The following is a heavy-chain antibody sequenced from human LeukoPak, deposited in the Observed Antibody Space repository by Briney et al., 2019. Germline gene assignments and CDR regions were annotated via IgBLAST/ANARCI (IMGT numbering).Heavy chain of an antibody. CDR1: GGTFSSYA. D-gene: IGHD3-22*01. J-gene: IGHJ2*01. CDR2: IIPIFGTA. V-gene: IGHV1-69*13. CDR3: ARGPRYYYDSSPYWYFDL. Sequence: SVKVSCKASGGTFSSYAISWVRQAPGQGLEWMGGIIPIFGTANYAQKFQGRVTITADESTSTAYMELSSLRSEDTAVYYCARGPRYYYDSSPYWYFDLWGRGTLVTVSP.